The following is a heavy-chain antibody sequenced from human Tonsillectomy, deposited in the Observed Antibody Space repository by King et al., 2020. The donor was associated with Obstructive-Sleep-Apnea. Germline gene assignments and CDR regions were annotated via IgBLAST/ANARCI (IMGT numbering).Heavy chain of an antibody. CDR1: GITFSSYS. V-gene: IGHV3-48*04. D-gene: IGHD3-16*01. CDR2: ISSSVCTI. CDR3: ATGGPDAFDF. Sequence: VQLVESGGGLVQPGGSLRLSCAASGITFSSYSMNWVRQAPGKGLEWVSYISSSVCTISYADSVKGRFTISRDNAKNSLYLQMNSLRAEDTAVYYCATGGPDAFDFWGRGTMVTVSS. J-gene: IGHJ3*01.